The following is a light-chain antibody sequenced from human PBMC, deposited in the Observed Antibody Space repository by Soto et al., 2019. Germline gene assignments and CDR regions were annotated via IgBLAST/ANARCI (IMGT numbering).Light chain of an antibody. J-gene: IGKJ4*01. CDR3: QQYNNWPLT. V-gene: IGKV3-15*01. Sequence: EMVMTQSPATLPVSPGERTTLSCRASQSVSSNLAWYQQKPGQAPRLLIYGASTRATGIPARFSGSGSGTECTLTISSLQSEDFAVYYCQQYNNWPLTFGGGTKVEIK. CDR2: GAS. CDR1: QSVSSN.